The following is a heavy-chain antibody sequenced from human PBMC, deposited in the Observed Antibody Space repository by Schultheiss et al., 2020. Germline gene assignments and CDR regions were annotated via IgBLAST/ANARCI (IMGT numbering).Heavy chain of an antibody. J-gene: IGHJ4*02. CDR1: GGSISSSSYY. CDR2: IYYSGST. D-gene: IGHD3-9*01. Sequence: SQTLSLTCTGSGGSISSSSYYWGWIRQPPGKGLEWIGSIYYSGSTYYNPSLKSRVTISVDTSKNQFSLKLSSVTAADTAVYYCARQQRYDILTGYLFDYWGQGTLVTVSS. CDR3: ARQQRYDILTGYLFDY. V-gene: IGHV4-39*01.